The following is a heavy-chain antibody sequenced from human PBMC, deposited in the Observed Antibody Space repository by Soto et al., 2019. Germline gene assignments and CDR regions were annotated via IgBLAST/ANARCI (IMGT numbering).Heavy chain of an antibody. CDR1: GGSISSGDYY. Sequence: SETLSLTCTVSGGSISSGDYYWSWIRQPPGKGLEWIGYIYYSGSTYYNPSLKSRVTISVDTSKNQFSLKLSSVTAADTAVYYCARAQLWPYYFDYWGQGTLVTVSS. CDR2: IYYSGST. D-gene: IGHD5-18*01. CDR3: ARAQLWPYYFDY. V-gene: IGHV4-30-4*01. J-gene: IGHJ4*02.